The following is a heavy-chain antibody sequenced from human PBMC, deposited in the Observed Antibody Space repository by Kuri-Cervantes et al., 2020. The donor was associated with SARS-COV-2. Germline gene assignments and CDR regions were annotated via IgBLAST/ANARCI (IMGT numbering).Heavy chain of an antibody. V-gene: IGHV3-7*01. D-gene: IGHD2-2*01. J-gene: IGHJ4*02. Sequence: GGSLRLSCAASGFTVSSNYMSWVRQAPGKGLEWVANIKQDGSEKYYVDSVKGRFTISRDNAKNSLYLQMNSLRAEDTAVYYCARSEGYCSSTSCPLPGDYWGQGTLVTVSS. CDR1: GFTVSSNY. CDR2: IKQDGSEK. CDR3: ARSEGYCSSTSCPLPGDY.